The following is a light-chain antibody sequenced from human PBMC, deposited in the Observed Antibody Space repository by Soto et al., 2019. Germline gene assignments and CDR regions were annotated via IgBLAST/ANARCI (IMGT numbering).Light chain of an antibody. CDR1: QRITNNF. Sequence: EIALTQSPGALSLSPGERATLSCRASQRITNNFLAWFQQKPGLAPRLLIHGASTRASGVPGRFSGGGSGTDFVLTISRLEPEDFAVYYCQQYGRSPFTFGQGTKLQIK. CDR3: QQYGRSPFT. J-gene: IGKJ2*01. V-gene: IGKV3-20*01. CDR2: GAS.